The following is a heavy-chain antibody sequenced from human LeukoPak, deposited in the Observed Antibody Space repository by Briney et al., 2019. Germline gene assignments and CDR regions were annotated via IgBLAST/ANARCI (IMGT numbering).Heavy chain of an antibody. Sequence: PGGSLRLSCAASGFSFDRYAMTWVRQAPGKGLEWVSGISGRGDSTHYAQSVKGRYIISRDNSKNTLYLQMNSLRVEDTAIYYCAKDGLVTVFGTVNDAFDIWGQGTMVSVSS. J-gene: IGHJ3*02. V-gene: IGHV3-23*01. CDR1: GFSFDRYA. CDR2: ISGRGDST. D-gene: IGHD3-3*01. CDR3: AKDGLVTVFGTVNDAFDI.